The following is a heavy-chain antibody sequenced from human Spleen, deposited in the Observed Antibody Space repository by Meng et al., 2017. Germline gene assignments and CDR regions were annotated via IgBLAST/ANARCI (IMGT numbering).Heavy chain of an antibody. J-gene: IGHJ4*02. V-gene: IGHV4-30-2*05. CDR3: ARVETATTNPYFDY. CDR1: GGSISSGGYS. D-gene: IGHD5-24*01. Sequence: QLQLQESGSGLVKPSQTLSHTCAVSGGSISSGGYSWSWIRQPPGKGLEWIGYIFYSGNTKYNPSLKSRVTISVDTSKNQFSLILTSVTAADTAVYFCARVETATTNPYFDYWGQGTLVTVSS. CDR2: IFYSGNT.